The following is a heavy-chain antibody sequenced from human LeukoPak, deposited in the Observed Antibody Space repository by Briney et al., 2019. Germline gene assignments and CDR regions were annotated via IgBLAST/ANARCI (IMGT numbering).Heavy chain of an antibody. CDR2: TYYTSQWYN. V-gene: IGHV6-1*01. D-gene: IGHD3-16*01. J-gene: IGHJ4*02. CDR1: GDSASGNTVA. Sequence: SQTLSLTCVISGDSASGNTVAWNWIRQSPSRGLEWLGRTYYTSQWYNDYAVSVKSRITISPDTTKNQFSLQLTSVTPEDTAVYYCAREFENRFTYWGQGTLVTVSS. CDR3: AREFENRFTY.